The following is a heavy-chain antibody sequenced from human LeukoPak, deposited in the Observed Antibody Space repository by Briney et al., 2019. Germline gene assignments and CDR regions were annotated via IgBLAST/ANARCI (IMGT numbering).Heavy chain of an antibody. CDR1: GGSISSGGYY. J-gene: IGHJ4*02. V-gene: IGHV4-31*03. D-gene: IGHD2-2*01. CDR2: IYYSGST. Sequence: PSQTLSLTCTVSGGSISSGGYYWSWIRRHPGKGLEWIGYIYYSGSTYYNPSLKSRVTISVDTSKNQFSLKLSSVTAADTAVYYCARGPGGQLLATLFDYWGQGTLVTVS. CDR3: ARGPGGQLLATLFDY.